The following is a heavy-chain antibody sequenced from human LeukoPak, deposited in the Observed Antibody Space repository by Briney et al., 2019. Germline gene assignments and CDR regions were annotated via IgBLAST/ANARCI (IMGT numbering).Heavy chain of an antibody. CDR3: ARFDMGIQLWFSRRYYFDY. J-gene: IGHJ4*02. CDR1: SASITSSPYF. D-gene: IGHD5-18*01. CDR2: ISYSGTT. V-gene: IGHV4-39*07. Sequence: SETLSLTCTVSSASITSSPYFWGWIRQSPGKGLEWIGSISYSGTTYYNPSLKSRVTISVDTSKNQFSLKLNSVTAADTAVYYCARFDMGIQLWFSRRYYFDYWGQGTLVTVSS.